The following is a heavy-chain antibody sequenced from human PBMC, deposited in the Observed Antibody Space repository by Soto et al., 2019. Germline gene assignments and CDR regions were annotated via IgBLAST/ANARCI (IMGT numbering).Heavy chain of an antibody. J-gene: IGHJ5*02. CDR2: IYYSGSA. CDR3: DGIKYYKIASDTADRGSHWFDP. D-gene: IGHD5-18*01. CDR1: GGSMRSDNYF. Sequence: SETLSLTCTVSGGSMRSDNYFWSWIRQPPGKGLEWIGYIYYSGSAYYNPSLERRITMSVDTSKKQFSLKLTSVTAEDTAIYSCDGIKYYKIASDTADRGSHWFDPWGQGALVTVSS. V-gene: IGHV4-30-4*01.